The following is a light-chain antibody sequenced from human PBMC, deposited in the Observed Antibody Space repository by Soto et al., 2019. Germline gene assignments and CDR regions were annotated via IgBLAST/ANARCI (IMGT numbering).Light chain of an antibody. CDR1: QVIVSC. CDR3: QQANSFPLT. V-gene: IGKV1-12*01. J-gene: IGKJ4*01. Sequence: DIQMTQSPSSVSASVGDRVTITCRGSQVIVSCLACYQHKPGKAPKLLIYAAPSLRRGVPSRFSGSGSGTDFTLTISSLQPEDSATYYCQQANSFPLTFGGGTKVDIK. CDR2: AAP.